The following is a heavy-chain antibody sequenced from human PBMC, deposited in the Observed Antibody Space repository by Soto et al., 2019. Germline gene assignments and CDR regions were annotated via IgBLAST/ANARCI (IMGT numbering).Heavy chain of an antibody. CDR1: GFTFSSYS. V-gene: IGHV3-21*01. J-gene: IGHJ4*02. D-gene: IGHD1-7*01. CDR2: ISSSSSYI. Sequence: GGSLRLSCAASGFTFSSYSMNWVRQAPGKGLEWVSSISSSSSYIYYADSVKGRFTISRDNAKNSLYLQMNSLRAEDTAVYYCARNSYNWNYAADYWGQGTLVTVSS. CDR3: ARNSYNWNYAADY.